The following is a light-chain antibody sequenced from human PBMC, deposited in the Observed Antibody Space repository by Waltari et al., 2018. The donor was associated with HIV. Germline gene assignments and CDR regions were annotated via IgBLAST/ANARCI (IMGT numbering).Light chain of an antibody. CDR3: SSYTSSRTVV. V-gene: IGLV2-14*03. CDR1: SSDGGRVNY. J-gene: IGLJ2*01. Sequence: QSALTQPDSVSGSPGQSITLSCTGPSSDGGRVNYVSWYQHHPGKAPKLIIDDVSTRPSGVSNRFSGSKSGTTASLTISGLQAEDEADYYCSSYTSSRTVVFGGGTKLTVL. CDR2: DVS.